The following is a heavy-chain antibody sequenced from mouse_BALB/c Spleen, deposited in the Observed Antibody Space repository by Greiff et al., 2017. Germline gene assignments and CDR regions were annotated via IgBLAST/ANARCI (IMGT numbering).Heavy chain of an antibody. CDR3: ARGGGYDDYAMDY. V-gene: IGHV2-2*02. CDR2: IWSGGST. CDR1: GFSLTSYG. J-gene: IGHJ4*01. D-gene: IGHD2-2*01. Sequence: VQLVESGPGLVQPSQSLSITCTVSGFSLTSYGVHWVRQSPGKGLEWLGVIWSGGSTDYNAAFISRLSISKDNSKSQVFFKMNSLQANDTAIYYCARGGGYDDYAMDYWGQGTSVTVSS.